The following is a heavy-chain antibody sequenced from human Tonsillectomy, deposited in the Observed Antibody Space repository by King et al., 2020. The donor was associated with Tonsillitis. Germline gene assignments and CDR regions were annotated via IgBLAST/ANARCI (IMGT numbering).Heavy chain of an antibody. CDR2: INSNSGGT. CDR1: GYTFTAYY. CDR3: ASSRFTISPTLDY. J-gene: IGHJ4*02. Sequence: VQLVESGAEVKKPGASVKVSCTASGYTFTAYYVHWVRQAPGQGLEWMGWINSNSGGTNYAQKFQGRVTTTRDTSNSTAYLELSSLRSDDTAVYYCASSRFTISPTLDYWGQGTLVTVSS. D-gene: IGHD3-9*01. V-gene: IGHV1-2*02.